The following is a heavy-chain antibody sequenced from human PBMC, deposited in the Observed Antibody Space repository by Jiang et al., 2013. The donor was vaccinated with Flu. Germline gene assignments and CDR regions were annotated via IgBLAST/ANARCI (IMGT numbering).Heavy chain of an antibody. D-gene: IGHD4-23*01. CDR2: IYYSGST. CDR3: AREAVDYYGMDV. Sequence: GPGLVKPSETLSLTCTVSGGSISSYYWSWIRQPPGKGLEWIGYIYYSGSTNYNPSLKSRVTISVDTSKNQFSLKLSSVTAADTAVYYCAREAVDYYGMDVWGQGTTVTVSS. CDR1: GGSISSYY. J-gene: IGHJ6*02. V-gene: IGHV4-59*13.